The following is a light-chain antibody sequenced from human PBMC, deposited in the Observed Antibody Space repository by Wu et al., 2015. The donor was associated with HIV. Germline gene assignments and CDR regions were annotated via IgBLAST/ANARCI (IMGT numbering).Light chain of an antibody. CDR3: QQYSRSPLT. J-gene: IGKJ4*01. CDR2: GAS. V-gene: IGKV3-20*01. Sequence: EIVLTQSPGTLSLSPGERATLSCRASQSVSSSNLAWYQQRPGQAPRLLIYGASSRATGIPDRFSGSGSGTDFTLTISRLEPEDFAVYYCQQYSRSPLTFGGGTKVEIK. CDR1: QSVSSSN.